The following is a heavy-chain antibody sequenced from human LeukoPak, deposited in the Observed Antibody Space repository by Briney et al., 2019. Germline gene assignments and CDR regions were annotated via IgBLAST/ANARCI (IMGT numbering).Heavy chain of an antibody. CDR1: GFIFSDYY. J-gene: IGHJ5*02. D-gene: IGHD3-3*01. V-gene: IGHV3-11*01. CDR3: AKEGREYYDPGFDP. CDR2: ISSSDSIL. Sequence: GGSLRLSCAASGFIFSDYYMTWIRQAPGKGLEWVSYISSSDSILYYADSVKGRFSISRDNSKNTLYLQMNSLRAEDTAVYYCAKEGREYYDPGFDPWGQGTLVTVSS.